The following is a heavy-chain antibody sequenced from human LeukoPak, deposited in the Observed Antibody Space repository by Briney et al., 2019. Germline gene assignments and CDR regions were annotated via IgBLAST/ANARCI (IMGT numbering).Heavy chain of an antibody. CDR3: VRTPPKGDIDY. Sequence: ASVKVSCKASGYTFTSYDINWVRQATGQGLEWLGWMSASSGNTGYAQKFQGRVSMTRATPISTAYLELSSLTFEDTAVYYCVRTPPKGDIDYWGQGTLVTVSS. J-gene: IGHJ4*02. V-gene: IGHV1-8*01. CDR1: GYTFTSYD. D-gene: IGHD2-21*02. CDR2: MSASSGNT.